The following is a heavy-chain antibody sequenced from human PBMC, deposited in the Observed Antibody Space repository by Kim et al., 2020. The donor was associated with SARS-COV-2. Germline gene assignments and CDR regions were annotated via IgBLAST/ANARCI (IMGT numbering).Heavy chain of an antibody. Sequence: SETLSLTCTVSGGSISGYSWSWIRQPPGKGLECIAYIYYSGSTNNNPALKSQVTISVDTSKSQVSLKLKSVTAADTAVYYCARHGLIGGFGAAETWFDAWGQGTLVTVSS. V-gene: IGHV4-59*08. CDR2: IYYSGST. CDR1: GGSISGYS. D-gene: IGHD2-15*01. CDR3: ARHGLIGGFGAAETWFDA. J-gene: IGHJ5*02.